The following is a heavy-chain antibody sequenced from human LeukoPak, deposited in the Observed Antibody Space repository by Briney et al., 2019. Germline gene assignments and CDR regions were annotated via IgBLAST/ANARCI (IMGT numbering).Heavy chain of an antibody. CDR1: GFTFTSSA. CDR2: IVVGSGNT. Sequence: SVKVSCKASGFTFTSSAVQWVRQARGQRLEWIGWIVVGSGNTNYAQKFQERVTITRDMSTSTAYMELSSLRSEDTAVYYCAREVSEDCSSTSCYYYYGMDVWGQGTTVTVSS. D-gene: IGHD2-2*01. J-gene: IGHJ6*02. CDR3: AREVSEDCSSTSCYYYYGMDV. V-gene: IGHV1-58*01.